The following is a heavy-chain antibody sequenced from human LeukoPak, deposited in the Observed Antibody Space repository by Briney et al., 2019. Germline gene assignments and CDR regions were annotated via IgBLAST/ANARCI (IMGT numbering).Heavy chain of an antibody. Sequence: SRGSLRLSCAASGFTFSTYGIHWVRQAPGKGMEWVAFIRNDGSDKYYADSVTGRFTISRDNSKKTLYLQMNSLRADDTAVYYCARDGYSGSWYDFDYWGQGTPVTVSS. CDR3: ARDGYSGSWYDFDY. V-gene: IGHV3-30*02. CDR2: IRNDGSDK. CDR1: GFTFSTYG. D-gene: IGHD6-13*01. J-gene: IGHJ4*02.